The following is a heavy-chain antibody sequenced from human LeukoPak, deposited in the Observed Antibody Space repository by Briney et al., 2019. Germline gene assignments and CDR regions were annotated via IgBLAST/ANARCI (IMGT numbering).Heavy chain of an antibody. CDR3: AAGYCSSTSCPEFDY. Sequence: ASVKVSCKASGYTFTSYGISWVRQAPGQRLEWMGWISTYNGNTNYAQKLQGRVTMTTDTSTSTAHMELRSLRSDDTAVYYCAAGYCSSTSCPEFDYWGQGTLVTVSS. J-gene: IGHJ4*02. CDR1: GYTFTSYG. D-gene: IGHD2-2*03. V-gene: IGHV1-18*01. CDR2: ISTYNGNT.